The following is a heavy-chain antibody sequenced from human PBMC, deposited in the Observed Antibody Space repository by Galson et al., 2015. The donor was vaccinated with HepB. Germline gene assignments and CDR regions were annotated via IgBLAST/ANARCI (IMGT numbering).Heavy chain of an antibody. Sequence: SLRLSCAASGFTFSSYAMHWVRQAPGKGLEWVAVIWYDGSNKYYADSVKGRFTISRDNSKNTLYLQMNSLRAEDTAVYYCARGKGYCSGGSCRGPFDYWGQGTLVTVSS. V-gene: IGHV3-33*08. CDR1: GFTFSSYA. CDR3: ARGKGYCSGGSCRGPFDY. D-gene: IGHD2-15*01. CDR2: IWYDGSNK. J-gene: IGHJ4*02.